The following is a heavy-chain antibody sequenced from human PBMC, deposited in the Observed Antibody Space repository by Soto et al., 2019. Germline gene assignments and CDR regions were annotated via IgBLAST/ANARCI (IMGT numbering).Heavy chain of an antibody. CDR3: AKGRNSAGFMDYGSRRYGLAV. J-gene: IGHJ6*01. V-gene: IGHV3-23*01. D-gene: IGHD3-10*01. Sequence: PGGSLRLSCAASGVTFSSYAMSWVRQAPGKGLEWVSAISGSGGSTYYADSVKGRFTISRDNSKNTLYLQMNSLRAEDTAVYYCAKGRNSAGFMDYGSRRYGLAVSGQGTTVLVSS. CDR2: ISGSGGST. CDR1: GVTFSSYA.